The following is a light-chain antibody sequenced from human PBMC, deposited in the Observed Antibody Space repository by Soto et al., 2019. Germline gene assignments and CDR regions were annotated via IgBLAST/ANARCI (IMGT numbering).Light chain of an antibody. CDR3: HHYVGSPWA. Sequence: EIVLTQSPGTLSLSPGERATLSCRASQSVNIFLAWFQQKPGQAPRLLIFHASNRATGVPDRFSGSGSGTDFTLTITRLEPEDSAVYYCHHYVGSPWASGQGTRVEIK. CDR2: HAS. J-gene: IGKJ1*01. V-gene: IGKV3-20*01. CDR1: QSVNIF.